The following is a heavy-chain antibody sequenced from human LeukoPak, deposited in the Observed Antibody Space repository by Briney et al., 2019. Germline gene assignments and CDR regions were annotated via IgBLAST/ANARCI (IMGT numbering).Heavy chain of an antibody. Sequence: PSETLSLNCTVSGVSFSSFQWSWNRQSPVKGLEWIGNTHMTGRTDYNPSLKSRVTMSMDTSKSQFSLLLTSVSAADTAIYFCATSYDAKVAQFDLLGQGILVTVSS. V-gene: IGHV4-4*09. CDR2: THMTGRT. CDR3: ATSYDAKVAQFDL. CDR1: GVSFSSFQ. J-gene: IGHJ4*02. D-gene: IGHD2-8*01.